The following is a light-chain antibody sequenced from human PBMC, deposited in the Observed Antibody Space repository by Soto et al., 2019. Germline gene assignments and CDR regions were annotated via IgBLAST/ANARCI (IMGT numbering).Light chain of an antibody. J-gene: IGKJ3*01. Sequence: DIQMTQSPSTLSLSVGDRVTITCRASQSIGSWLAWYQQKPGKAPKLLIYNASSLEGGVPSRFSGSGSGTEFTLTTSSLQPDDFATYHCQKYNNYRFPFGPGTKGDIK. CDR1: QSIGSW. V-gene: IGKV1-5*03. CDR3: QKYNNYRFP. CDR2: NAS.